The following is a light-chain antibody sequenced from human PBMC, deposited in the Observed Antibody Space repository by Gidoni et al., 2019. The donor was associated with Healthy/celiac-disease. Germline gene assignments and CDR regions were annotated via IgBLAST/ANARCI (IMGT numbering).Light chain of an antibody. J-gene: IGKJ3*01. CDR3: QQLNSYPSFG. Sequence: TQLTQSPSFLSASVGDRVTITCRASQGISSYLAWYQQKPGKATKLLIYAASTVQSGVPSRFSGSGSGTEFTLTISSLQHEDCATDYCQQLNSYPSFGFGPGTKVDIK. CDR1: QGISSY. V-gene: IGKV1-9*01. CDR2: AAS.